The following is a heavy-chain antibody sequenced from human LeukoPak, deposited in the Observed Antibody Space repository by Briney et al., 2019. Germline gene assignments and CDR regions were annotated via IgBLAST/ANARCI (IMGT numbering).Heavy chain of an antibody. J-gene: IGHJ3*02. D-gene: IGHD6-19*01. CDR3: ARDIAVAGPGAFDI. Sequence: ASVKVSCKASGYTFTGYYMYWVRQAPGQGLEWMGWINPNSGGTNYAQKFQGRVTMTRDTSTSTAYMEMSRLRSDDTAVYYCARDIAVAGPGAFDIWGQGTLLSVSS. CDR2: INPNSGGT. V-gene: IGHV1-2*02. CDR1: GYTFTGYY.